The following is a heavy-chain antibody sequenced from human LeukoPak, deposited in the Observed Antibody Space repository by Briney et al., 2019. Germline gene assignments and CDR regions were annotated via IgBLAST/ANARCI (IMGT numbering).Heavy chain of an antibody. CDR1: GYSFTSYW. CDR2: IYPGDSDT. D-gene: IGHD2/OR15-2a*01. Sequence: GESLKISCKGSGYSFTSYWIGWVRQMPGKGLEWMGIIYPGDSDTRYSPSFQGQVTISADKSISTAYLQWSSLKASDTAMYYCARVSKLVGYYYYYYMDVWGKGTTVTVSS. CDR3: ARVSKLVGYYYYYYMDV. J-gene: IGHJ6*03. V-gene: IGHV5-51*01.